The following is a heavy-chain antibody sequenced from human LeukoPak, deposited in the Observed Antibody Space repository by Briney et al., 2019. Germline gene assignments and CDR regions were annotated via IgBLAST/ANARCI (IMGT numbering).Heavy chain of an antibody. D-gene: IGHD3-10*01. CDR1: GFTFGDYA. J-gene: IGHJ4*02. Sequence: PGGSLRLSCTASGFTFGDYAMSWIRQPPGKGLEWIGEINHSGSTNYNPSLKSRVTISVDTSKNQFSLKLSSVTAADTAVYYCASQRRNYYGSGSYAYWGQGTLVTVSS. CDR3: ASQRRNYYGSGSYAY. CDR2: INHSGST. V-gene: IGHV4-34*01.